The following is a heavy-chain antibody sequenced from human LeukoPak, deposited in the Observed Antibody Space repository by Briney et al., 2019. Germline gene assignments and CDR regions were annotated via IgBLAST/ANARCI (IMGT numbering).Heavy chain of an antibody. CDR2: INHSGST. CDR1: GGSFSGYY. CDR3: GRPAPAVAGWGRALDI. Sequence: PSETLSLTCAVYGGSFSGYYWSWIRQPPGKGLEWIGEINHSGSTNYNPSLKSRVTISVNTSKNQFSLKLNSVTAADSGVYYCGRPAPAVAGWGRALDIWGHGTMVTVAS. D-gene: IGHD6-19*01. J-gene: IGHJ3*02. V-gene: IGHV4-34*01.